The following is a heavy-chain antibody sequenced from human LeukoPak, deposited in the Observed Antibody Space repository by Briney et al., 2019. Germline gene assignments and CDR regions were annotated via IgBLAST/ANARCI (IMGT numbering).Heavy chain of an antibody. CDR2: IYYSGST. CDR3: AREAYYYDSSGYYYGGSFDY. V-gene: IGHV4-39*07. J-gene: IGHJ4*02. CDR1: GGSISSSSYY. Sequence: PSETLSLTCTVSGGSISSSSYYWGWIRQPPGKGLEWIGSIYYSGSTYYNPSLKSRVTISVDTSKNQFSLRLSSVTAADTAVYYCAREAYYYDSSGYYYGGSFDYWGQGTLVTVSS. D-gene: IGHD3-22*01.